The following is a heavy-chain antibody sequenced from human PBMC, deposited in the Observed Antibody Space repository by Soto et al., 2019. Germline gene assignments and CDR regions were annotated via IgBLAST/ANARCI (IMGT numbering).Heavy chain of an antibody. Sequence: EVQLVESGGGSVQPGGPLRHSCAASGFTFSTFSTNWVRQAPGRGLEWISYISGGGRPISYADSVKGRFTISRDNAKNSLYLQMDSLTDEDTAVYYCARDLGWAFDSWGQGTLVTVSS. D-gene: IGHD6-19*01. CDR1: GFTFSTFS. V-gene: IGHV3-48*02. J-gene: IGHJ4*02. CDR2: ISGGGRPI. CDR3: ARDLGWAFDS.